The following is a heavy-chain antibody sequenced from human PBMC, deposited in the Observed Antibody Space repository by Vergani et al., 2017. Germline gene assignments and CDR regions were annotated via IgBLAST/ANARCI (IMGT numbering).Heavy chain of an antibody. CDR3: ARPPGEYSSSSDAFDI. J-gene: IGHJ3*02. D-gene: IGHD6-6*01. CDR1: GGSISSYY. CDR2: IYTSGST. V-gene: IGHV4-4*07. Sequence: QVQLQESGPGLVKPSETLSLTCTVSGGSISSYYWSWIRQPPGKGLEWIGRIYTSGSTNYNPSLKSRVTMSVDTSKNQFSLKLSSVTAADTAVYYCARPPGEYSSSSDAFDIWGQGTMVTVSS.